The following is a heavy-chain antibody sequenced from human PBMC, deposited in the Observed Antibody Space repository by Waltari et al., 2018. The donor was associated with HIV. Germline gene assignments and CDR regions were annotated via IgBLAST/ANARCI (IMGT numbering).Heavy chain of an antibody. CDR2: FYRSDIT. V-gene: IGHV4-38-2*01. CDR1: DFSVGGTYC. Sequence: QEHLQESGPGLVKPSETLTLTCGVSDFSVGGTYCWGWIRQPPGKGLEWIGSFYRSDITFYNPSLKSRVTISADTSKSQFSLKLNSVTAADTAVYYCARAPSASYQHKFEYWGQGILVSVSS. CDR3: ARAPSASYQHKFEY. J-gene: IGHJ4*02. D-gene: IGHD1-26*01.